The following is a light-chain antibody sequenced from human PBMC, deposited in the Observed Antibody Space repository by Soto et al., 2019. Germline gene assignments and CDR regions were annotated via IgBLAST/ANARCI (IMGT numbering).Light chain of an antibody. CDR1: SRDVGGYNY. CDR3: SAYAGSSTWV. V-gene: IGLV2-8*01. CDR2: EVY. Sequence: QSVPTQPPSASGSPGQSVTFSCTGPSRDVGGYNYVSWYQQYPGKAPKLMIYEVYKRHSGVPDRFSGSKSGNTASLTVSGLQPEDEADYYCSAYAGSSTWVFGGGTKVTV. J-gene: IGLJ2*01.